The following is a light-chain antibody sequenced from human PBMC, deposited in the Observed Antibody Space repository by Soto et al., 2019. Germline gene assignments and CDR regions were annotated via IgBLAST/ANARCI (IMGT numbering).Light chain of an antibody. CDR3: MQATQFPGT. Sequence: DIVMTQTPLSSPVTLGQPASISCRSSQSLVHGDGNTYLSWLQQTPGQPPRLLIYKISKRSSGVPDRFSGSGAGTDFTLKISKVEAEDVGVYYCMQATQFPGTFGQGTRLEIK. V-gene: IGKV2-24*01. CDR1: QSLVHGDGNTY. J-gene: IGKJ2*01. CDR2: KIS.